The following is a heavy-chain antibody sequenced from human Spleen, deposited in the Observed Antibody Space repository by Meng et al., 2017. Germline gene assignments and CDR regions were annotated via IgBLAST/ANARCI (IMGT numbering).Heavy chain of an antibody. D-gene: IGHD6-19*01. CDR2: INFSGGST. CDR1: GYTFTTYY. V-gene: IGHV1-46*01. CDR3: VREAVRLKSFEY. J-gene: IGHJ4*02. Sequence: QAWGEARKPGASMKVFCNAAGYTFTTYYMHWGRQAPGQGLEWMGIINFSGGSTSYAQNFQGRVTMTRDTSTSTVYMELSSLRCEDTAVYYCVREAVRLKSFEYWGQGTLVTVSS.